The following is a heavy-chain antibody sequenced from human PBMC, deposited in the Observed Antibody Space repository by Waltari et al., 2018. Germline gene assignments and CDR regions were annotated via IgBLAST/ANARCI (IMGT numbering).Heavy chain of an antibody. J-gene: IGHJ4*02. Sequence: QLQLQESGPGLVKPSETLSLTCTVSGGSISSSSYYWGWIRKPPGKGLEWIGSIYYSGSTYYNPSLKSRVTISVDTSKNQFSLKLSSVTAADTAVYYCASISYTVVRVNYFDYWGQGTLVTVSS. V-gene: IGHV4-39*01. CDR1: GGSISSSSYY. D-gene: IGHD2-15*01. CDR2: IYYSGST. CDR3: ASISYTVVRVNYFDY.